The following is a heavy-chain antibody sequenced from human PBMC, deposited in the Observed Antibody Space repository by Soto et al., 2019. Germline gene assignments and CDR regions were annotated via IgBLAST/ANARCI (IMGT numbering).Heavy chain of an antibody. CDR1: GFTLSGRS. CDR3: ARGWFGPDV. V-gene: IGHV3-74*01. Sequence: EVQLVESGGGLVQPGGSLRLSCAASGFTLSGRSMHWVRQAPGKGLVWVSGIDNAGTDSTYADSVKGRFTSYRVNAQNVLHLQRSSLRVEVTAVYYCARGWFGPDVWGKGTTVTVSS. J-gene: IGHJ6*04. D-gene: IGHD3-10*01. CDR2: IDNAGTDS.